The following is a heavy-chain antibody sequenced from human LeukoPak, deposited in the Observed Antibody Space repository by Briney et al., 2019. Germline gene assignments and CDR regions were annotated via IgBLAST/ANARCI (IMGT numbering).Heavy chain of an antibody. V-gene: IGHV3-33*01. Sequence: PGWSLRLSCAASGFTFSSYGMHWVRQAPGKGLEWVAVIWYDGSNKYYADSVKGRFTISGDNSKNTLYLQMNSLRAEDTAVYYCARGGGIAVASYYFDYWGQGTLVTVSS. CDR1: GFTFSSYG. CDR2: IWYDGSNK. D-gene: IGHD6-19*01. CDR3: ARGGGIAVASYYFDY. J-gene: IGHJ4*02.